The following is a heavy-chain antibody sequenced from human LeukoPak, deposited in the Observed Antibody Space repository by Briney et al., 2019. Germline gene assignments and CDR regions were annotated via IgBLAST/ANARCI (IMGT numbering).Heavy chain of an antibody. CDR3: ARLGGDTYYFGSASYPNWYFDL. V-gene: IGHV5-51*01. Sequence: ESLKISCQASGYTFTTYWIGWVRQMPGKGLECVGIIYPDDSDTTYSPSFQGQVTISADKSFSTAYLQWSSLKASDTAIYYCARLGGDTYYFGSASYPNWYFDLWGRGTLVTVYS. CDR1: GYTFTTYW. D-gene: IGHD3-10*01. CDR2: IYPDDSDT. J-gene: IGHJ2*01.